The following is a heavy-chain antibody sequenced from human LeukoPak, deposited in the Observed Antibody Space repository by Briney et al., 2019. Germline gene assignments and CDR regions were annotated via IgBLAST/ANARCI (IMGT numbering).Heavy chain of an antibody. Sequence: ASVKVSCKASGYTLTSYGISWVRQAPGQGLEWMGWISAYNGNTNYAQKLQGRVTMTTDTSTSTAYMELRSLRSDDTAVYYCARVLEGYCSGSSCYLGINYYYMDVWVKGTTVTVSS. CDR2: ISAYNGNT. CDR3: ARVLEGYCSGSSCYLGINYYYMDV. D-gene: IGHD2-15*01. CDR1: GYTLTSYG. J-gene: IGHJ6*03. V-gene: IGHV1-18*01.